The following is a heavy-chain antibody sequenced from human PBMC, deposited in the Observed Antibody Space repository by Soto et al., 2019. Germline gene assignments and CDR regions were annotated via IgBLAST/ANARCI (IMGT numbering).Heavy chain of an antibody. CDR3: ARDLSGGNYYYHGLDV. Sequence: EVQLVESGGGLVKPGGSLRLSCAASGFPFSNFDMNWVRQAPGKGLEWVSSITSNSIYIYYADSVKGRFTVSRDNAKNSLYLQMDSLRAEYTAVYYCARDLSGGNYYYHGLDVWGQGTTVTVSS. CDR1: GFPFSNFD. J-gene: IGHJ6*02. CDR2: ITSNSIYI. D-gene: IGHD1-1*01. V-gene: IGHV3-21*01.